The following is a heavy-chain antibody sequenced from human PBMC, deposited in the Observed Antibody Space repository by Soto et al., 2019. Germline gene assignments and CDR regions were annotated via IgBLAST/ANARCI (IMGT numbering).Heavy chain of an antibody. CDR3: ARRISGSYYGDYYYGMDV. J-gene: IGHJ6*02. V-gene: IGHV4-39*01. CDR2: IYYSGST. Sequence: SETLSLTCTVSGGSISSSSYYWGWIRQPPGKGLEWIGSIYYSGSTYYNPSLKSRVTISVDTSKNQFSLKLSSVTAADTAVYYCARRISGSYYGDYYYGMDVWGHGTTVTVSS. CDR1: GGSISSSSYY. D-gene: IGHD1-26*01.